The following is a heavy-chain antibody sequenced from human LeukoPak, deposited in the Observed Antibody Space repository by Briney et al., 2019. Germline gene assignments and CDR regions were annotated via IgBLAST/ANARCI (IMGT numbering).Heavy chain of an antibody. CDR3: ARESRYCTNGVCPVNWSDP. CDR1: GGSISSGGYS. D-gene: IGHD2-8*01. Sequence: SETLSLTCAVSGGSISSGGYSWSWIRQPPGKGLEWIGYIYYSGSTYYNPSLKSRVTISVDTSKNQFSLKLSSVTAADTAVYYCARESRYCTNGVCPVNWSDPWGQGTLVTVSS. CDR2: IYYSGST. J-gene: IGHJ5*02. V-gene: IGHV4-30-4*07.